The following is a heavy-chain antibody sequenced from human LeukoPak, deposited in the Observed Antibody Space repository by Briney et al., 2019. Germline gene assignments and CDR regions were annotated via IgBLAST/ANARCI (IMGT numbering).Heavy chain of an antibody. V-gene: IGHV3-7*03. CDR1: GFTFSSYW. D-gene: IGHD3-22*01. CDR3: ARDPYYYDSSGFDY. Sequence: PGGSLRLSCAASGFTFSSYWMSWVRQAPGKGLEWVANIKQDGSEKYYVDSVKGRFTISRDNAKNSLYLQMNSLRAEDTALYYCARDPYYYDSSGFDYWGQGTLVTVSS. J-gene: IGHJ4*02. CDR2: IKQDGSEK.